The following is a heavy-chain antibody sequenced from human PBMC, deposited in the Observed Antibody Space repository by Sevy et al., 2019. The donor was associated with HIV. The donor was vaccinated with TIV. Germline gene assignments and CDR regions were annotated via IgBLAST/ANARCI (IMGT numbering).Heavy chain of an antibody. D-gene: IGHD3-10*01. CDR3: VRGNNLGELGYWFDP. Sequence: GGSLRLSCAASGFTFSSYDMHWVRQVTGQGLEWVSGIGIAGDTYYPGSVKGRLTSSRENARNSLDLQMTSLRAGDTAVYYCVRGNNLGELGYWFDPGGQGTRVTVSS. CDR1: GFTFSSYD. J-gene: IGHJ5*02. V-gene: IGHV3-13*01. CDR2: IGIAGDT.